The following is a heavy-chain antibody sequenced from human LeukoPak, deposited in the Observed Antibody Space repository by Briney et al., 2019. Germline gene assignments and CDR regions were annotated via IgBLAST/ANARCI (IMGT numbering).Heavy chain of an antibody. CDR2: IDPSDSYT. Sequence: GESLKISFKGSGYSFTTYWISWVRQMPGKGLDGMGRIDPSDSYTNYSPSFQGHVTISADKSFSTAYLQWTSLKASDTAMYYCARHAKAYGSSCDYWGQGTLVTVSS. V-gene: IGHV5-10-1*01. CDR3: ARHAKAYGSSCDY. J-gene: IGHJ4*02. CDR1: GYSFTTYW. D-gene: IGHD6-13*01.